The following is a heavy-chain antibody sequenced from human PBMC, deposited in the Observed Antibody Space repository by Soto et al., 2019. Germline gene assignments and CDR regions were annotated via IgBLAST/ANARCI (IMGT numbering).Heavy chain of an antibody. CDR2: ISAYNGNT. CDR1: GYTFTSYG. D-gene: IGHD2-2*01. J-gene: IGHJ4*02. Sequence: QVQLVQSGAEVKKPGASVKVSCKASGYTFTSYGISWVRQAPGQGLEWMGWISAYNGNTNYAQKLQGRVTMTTDTSTRTAHMELRSLRSDDTAVYYCARVLTVVVPAARYDYWGQGTLVTVSS. CDR3: ARVLTVVVPAARYDY. V-gene: IGHV1-18*01.